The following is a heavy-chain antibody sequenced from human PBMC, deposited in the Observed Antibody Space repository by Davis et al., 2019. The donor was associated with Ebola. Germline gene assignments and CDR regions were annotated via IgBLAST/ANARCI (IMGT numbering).Heavy chain of an antibody. CDR2: IIPILGIA. J-gene: IGHJ6*04. CDR3: AREGPGEMATITVYYYGMDV. D-gene: IGHD5-24*01. V-gene: IGHV1-69*04. Sequence: SVKVSCKASGCTFISYPISWVRQAPGQGLEWMGRIIPILGIANYAQKFQGRVTITADKSTSKAYMELSSLRSEDTAVDYCAREGPGEMATITVYYYGMDVWGKGTTVTVSS. CDR1: GCTFISYP.